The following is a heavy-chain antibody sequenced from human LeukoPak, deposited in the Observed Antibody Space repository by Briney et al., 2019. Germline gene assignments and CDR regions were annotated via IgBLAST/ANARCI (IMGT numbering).Heavy chain of an antibody. J-gene: IGHJ4*02. V-gene: IGHV4-31*03. CDR3: ARDDSYGRTFDY. CDR1: GGSISSGGYY. CDR2: IYYSGST. D-gene: IGHD5-18*01. Sequence: KPSETLSLTCTVSGGSISSGGYYWSGIRQHPGKGLEWIGYIYYSGSTYYNPSLKSRVTISVDTSKNQFSLKLSSVTAADTAVYYCARDDSYGRTFDYWGQGTLVTVSS.